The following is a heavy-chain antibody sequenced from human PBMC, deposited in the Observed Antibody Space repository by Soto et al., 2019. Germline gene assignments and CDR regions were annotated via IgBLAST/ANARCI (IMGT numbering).Heavy chain of an antibody. CDR1: GYTFTGYY. CDR2: INPNSGGT. CDR3: ARGRYRSGWYEYYYYYYGMDV. V-gene: IGHV1-2*02. Sequence: ASVKVSCKASGYTFTGYYMHWVRQAPGQGPEWMGWINPNSGGTNYAQKFQGRVTMTRDTSINTAYMELSRLRSDDTAVYYCARGRYRSGWYEYYYYYYGMDVWGQGTTVTVSS. D-gene: IGHD6-19*01. J-gene: IGHJ6*02.